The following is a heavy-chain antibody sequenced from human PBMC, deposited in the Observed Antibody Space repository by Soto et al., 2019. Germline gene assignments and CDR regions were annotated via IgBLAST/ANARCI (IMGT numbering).Heavy chain of an antibody. V-gene: IGHV1-18*04. D-gene: IGHD6-19*01. CDR1: GYTFTSYG. Sequence: SVKVSCRASGYTFTSYGISWVRQAPVQGLEWMGWISAYNGNTNYSQKLQGRVTMTTDTSTSTAYMELRSLRSDDTAVYYCARMAGPVGNWFDPWGQGTLVTVSS. CDR2: ISAYNGNT. CDR3: ARMAGPVGNWFDP. J-gene: IGHJ5*02.